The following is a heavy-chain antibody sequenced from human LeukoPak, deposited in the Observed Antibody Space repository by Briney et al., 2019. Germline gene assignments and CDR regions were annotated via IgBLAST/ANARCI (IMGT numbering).Heavy chain of an antibody. V-gene: IGHV3-48*02. Sequence: GGSLRLSCAASGFTFSSHDMNWVRQAPGKGLEWVSYVSIGSGTIYYADSVKGRFTISRANAKNSLYLQMNSLRDEDTAVYYCARDRPLDYWGQGTLVTVSS. J-gene: IGHJ4*02. CDR2: VSIGSGTI. CDR3: ARDRPLDY. CDR1: GFTFSSHD.